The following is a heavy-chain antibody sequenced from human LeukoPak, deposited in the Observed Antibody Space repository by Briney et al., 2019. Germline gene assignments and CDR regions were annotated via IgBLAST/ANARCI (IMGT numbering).Heavy chain of an antibody. CDR2: ISYDGSNK. CDR3: AKNMIFVGFDY. CDR1: GFTFSSYG. V-gene: IGHV3-30*18. J-gene: IGHJ4*02. D-gene: IGHD3/OR15-3a*01. Sequence: PGRSLRLSCAASGFTFSSYGMHWVRQAPGKGLEWVAVISYDGSNKYYADSVKGRFTISRDNSKNTLYLQMNSLRAEDTAVYYCAKNMIFVGFDYWGQGTLVTVSS.